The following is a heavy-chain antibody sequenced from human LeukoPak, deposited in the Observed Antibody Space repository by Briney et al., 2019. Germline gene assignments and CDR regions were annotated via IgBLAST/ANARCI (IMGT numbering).Heavy chain of an antibody. V-gene: IGHV3-23*01. D-gene: IGHD5-24*01. CDR2: ISAGGDRT. CDR3: AKGRDSFDY. Sequence: GGSLRLSCVASGFTFSSYGMSWVRQAPGKGLEWVSSISAGGDRTYYRDSVKGRFTISRDNSKNTLYLQMNSLKAEDTAKYYCAKGRDSFDYWGQGTQVTVSS. CDR1: GFTFSSYG. J-gene: IGHJ4*03.